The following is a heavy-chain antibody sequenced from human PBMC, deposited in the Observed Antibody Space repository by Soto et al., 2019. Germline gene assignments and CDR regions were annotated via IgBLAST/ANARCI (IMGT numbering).Heavy chain of an antibody. CDR2: ISAYNGNT. CDR3: ARTNYDFWSGSGVGMDV. V-gene: IGHV1-18*01. D-gene: IGHD3-3*01. J-gene: IGHJ6*02. Sequence: QVQLVQSGAEVKKPGASVKVSCKASGYTFTSYGISWVRQAPGQGHEWMGWISAYNGNTNYAQKLQGRVTMTTDTSTSTAYRELRGLRSDDTAVYYCARTNYDFWSGSGVGMDVWGQGTTVTVSS. CDR1: GYTFTSYG.